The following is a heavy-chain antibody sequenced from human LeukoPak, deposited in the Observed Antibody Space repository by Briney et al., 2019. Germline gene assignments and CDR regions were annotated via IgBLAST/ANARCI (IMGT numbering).Heavy chain of an antibody. V-gene: IGHV4-34*01. CDR3: ARDIGYSGYDSGDDAFDI. Sequence: PSETLSLTCAVYGGSFSGYYWSWIRQPPGKGLEWIGEINHSGSTNYNPSLKSRVTISVDTSKNQFSLKLSSVTAADTAVYYCARDIGYSGYDSGDDAFDIWGQGTMVTVSS. CDR1: GGSFSGYY. J-gene: IGHJ3*02. D-gene: IGHD5-12*01. CDR2: INHSGST.